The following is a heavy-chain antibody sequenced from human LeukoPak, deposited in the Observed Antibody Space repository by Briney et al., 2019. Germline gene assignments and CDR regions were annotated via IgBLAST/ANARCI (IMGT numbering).Heavy chain of an antibody. CDR1: GGSFSGYY. Sequence: SETLSLTCAVYGGSFSGYYWNWIRQPPGKGLEWIGYIYYSGNTDYNPSLKSRVTISVDTSKNQFSLKLSSVTAADTAVYYCTKQYYYDSSGYFGYWGQGTLVTVSS. V-gene: IGHV4-59*01. CDR3: TKQYYYDSSGYFGY. CDR2: IYYSGNT. J-gene: IGHJ4*02. D-gene: IGHD3-22*01.